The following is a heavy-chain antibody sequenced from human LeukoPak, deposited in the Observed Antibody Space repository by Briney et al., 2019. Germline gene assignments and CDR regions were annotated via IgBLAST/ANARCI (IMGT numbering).Heavy chain of an antibody. CDR2: ISSNSSCI. CDR3: ARGPRPDFWSGYYFDY. CDR1: GFTFSSYS. D-gene: IGHD3-3*01. Sequence: PGESLRLSCAASGFTFSSYSMNWVRQAPGKGLEWVSSISSNSSCIYYADSVKGRFTISRDNAKNSLYLQMNSLRAEDTAVYYCARGPRPDFWSGYYFDYWGQGTLVTVSS. V-gene: IGHV3-21*01. J-gene: IGHJ4*02.